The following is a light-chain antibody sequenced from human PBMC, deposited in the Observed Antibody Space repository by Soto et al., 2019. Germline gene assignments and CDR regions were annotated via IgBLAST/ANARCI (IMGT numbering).Light chain of an antibody. CDR1: QRLSGA. J-gene: IGKJ2*01. CDR3: QQYKSSEIT. V-gene: IGKV1-5*01. CDR2: DGS. Sequence: DIQMTQSPSTLSASVGDRVTITCRASQRLSGALAWYRQKAGMAPELLIYDGSTVDIGVPSRFSGSGSGTVFTLTISSLQPEDFAVYYCQQYKSSEITFGRGTKVE.